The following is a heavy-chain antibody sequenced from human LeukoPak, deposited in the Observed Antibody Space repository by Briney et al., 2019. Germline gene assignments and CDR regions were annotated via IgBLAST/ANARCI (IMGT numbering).Heavy chain of an antibody. J-gene: IGHJ4*02. V-gene: IGHV3-21*03. CDR1: GFTFSDYR. Sequence: GGSLRLSCAASGFTFSDYRMNWVRQAPGKGLEWVSSISSSGVYIYYADSVKGRFTISRDNAKNSLSLQMNSLRAEDTGVYYCAKEIQLWLHYFDYWGQGTLVTVSS. D-gene: IGHD5-18*01. CDR3: AKEIQLWLHYFDY. CDR2: ISSSGVYI.